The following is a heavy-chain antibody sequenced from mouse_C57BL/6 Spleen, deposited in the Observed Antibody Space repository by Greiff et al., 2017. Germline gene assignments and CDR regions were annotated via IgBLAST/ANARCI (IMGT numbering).Heavy chain of an antibody. D-gene: IGHD1-1*01. CDR2: IYPGGGDT. J-gene: IGHJ3*01. Sequence: QVQLQQSGAELVKPGASVKISCKASGYAFSSYWMNWVKQRPGKGLEWIGQIYPGGGDTNYTGKFKGKATLTADKSSSTDYMQLRSLTSEDSAVYFCARADYYGSGNWFAYWGQGTLVTVAA. V-gene: IGHV1-80*01. CDR3: ARADYYGSGNWFAY. CDR1: GYAFSSYW.